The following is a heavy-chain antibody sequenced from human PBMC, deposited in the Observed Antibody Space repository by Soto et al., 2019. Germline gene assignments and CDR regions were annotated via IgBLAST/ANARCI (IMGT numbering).Heavy chain of an antibody. CDR1: GFTFSSYS. D-gene: IGHD3-10*01. V-gene: IGHV3-48*01. CDR3: ARDMVRGVIGYYYYYYGMDV. J-gene: IGHJ6*02. Sequence: GGSLRLSCAASGFTFSSYSMNWVRQAPGKGLEWVSYISSSSRTIYCADSVKGRFTISRDNAKNSLYLQMNSLRAEDTAVYYCARDMVRGVIGYYYYYYGMDVWGQGTKVTVSS. CDR2: ISSSSRTI.